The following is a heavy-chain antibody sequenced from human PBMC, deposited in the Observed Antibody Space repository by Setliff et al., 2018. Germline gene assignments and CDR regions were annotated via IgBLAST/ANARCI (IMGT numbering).Heavy chain of an antibody. D-gene: IGHD3-3*01. V-gene: IGHV4-59*04. CDR2: IYYTGIT. CDR1: GASVSSHY. J-gene: IGHJ6*03. Sequence: SETLSLTCNVSGASVSSHYWDWIRQPPGKGLEWIGNIYYTGITYYNPSLKSRVTISVDTSKNHFSLKLSSVTASDTAVYYCARMSGFLYMDVWGKGTTVTVSS. CDR3: ARMSGFLYMDV.